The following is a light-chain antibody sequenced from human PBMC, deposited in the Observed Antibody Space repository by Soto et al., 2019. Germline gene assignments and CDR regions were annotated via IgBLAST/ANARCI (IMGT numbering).Light chain of an antibody. CDR1: NSDVGSYHL. CDR2: EVS. Sequence: QAVVTQPASVSGSPGQSITISCTGTNSDVGSYHLVSWYQHHPGKAPKLMICEVSKRPSGVSNRFSGSKSGNTASLTISGLQAEDEADYYCCSYAGSSTWVFGGGTKLTVL. J-gene: IGLJ3*02. CDR3: CSYAGSSTWV. V-gene: IGLV2-23*02.